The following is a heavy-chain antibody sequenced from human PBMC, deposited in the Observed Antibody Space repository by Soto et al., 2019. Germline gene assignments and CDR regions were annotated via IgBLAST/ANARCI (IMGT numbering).Heavy chain of an antibody. Sequence: GGSLTLSCAASGFTFSSYWMHWVRHAPGQGLVWVSRVNSDESSTTYANSLKGRVTTSKDSAKDTLYLQMNSLSAEDTAVYYGLRGVVGYYILTHRYYYYHAMDAWGQGTTVTVSS. CDR3: LRGVVGYYILTHRYYYYHAMDA. D-gene: IGHD3-9*01. CDR2: VNSDESST. CDR1: GFTFSSYW. J-gene: IGHJ6*02. V-gene: IGHV3-74*01.